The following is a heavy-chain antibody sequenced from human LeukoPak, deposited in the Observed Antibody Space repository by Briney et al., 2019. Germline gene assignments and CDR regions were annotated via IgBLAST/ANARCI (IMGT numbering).Heavy chain of an antibody. CDR3: ARDRGNIVVVPAASNWFDP. Sequence: GGSLRLSCAASGFTFSSYGMHWVRQAPGKGLEWVAVIWYDGSNKYYADSVKGRFTISRDNSKNTLYLQMNSLRAEDTAVYYCARDRGNIVVVPAASNWFDPWGQGILVTVSS. D-gene: IGHD2-2*01. J-gene: IGHJ5*02. CDR1: GFTFSSYG. V-gene: IGHV3-33*01. CDR2: IWYDGSNK.